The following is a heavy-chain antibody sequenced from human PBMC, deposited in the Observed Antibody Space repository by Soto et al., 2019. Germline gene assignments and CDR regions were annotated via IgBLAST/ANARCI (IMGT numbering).Heavy chain of an antibody. CDR1: GGSISSSSYY. D-gene: IGHD6-13*01. CDR2: IYYSGST. J-gene: IGHJ5*02. V-gene: IGHV4-39*01. Sequence: QLQLQESGPGLVKPSETLSLTCTVSGGSISSSSYYWGWIRQPPGKGLEWIGSIYYSGSTYYNPSLKSRVTISVDTSKNQFSLKLSSVTAADMAVYYCATQGIESSSYDWFDPWGQGTLVTVSS. CDR3: ATQGIESSSYDWFDP.